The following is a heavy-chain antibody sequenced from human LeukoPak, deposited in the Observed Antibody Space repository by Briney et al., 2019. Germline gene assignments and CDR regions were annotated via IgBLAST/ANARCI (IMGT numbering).Heavy chain of an antibody. V-gene: IGHV3-48*02. CDR1: GFTFSSYS. Sequence: GGSLRLSCAASGFTFSSYSMNWVRQAPGKGLEWVSYISSSSSTIYYADPVKGRFTISRDNAKNSLYLQMNSLRDEDTAVYYCARGPLRKGNWFDPWGQGTLVTVSS. D-gene: IGHD5-12*01. CDR3: ARGPLRKGNWFDP. CDR2: ISSSSSTI. J-gene: IGHJ5*02.